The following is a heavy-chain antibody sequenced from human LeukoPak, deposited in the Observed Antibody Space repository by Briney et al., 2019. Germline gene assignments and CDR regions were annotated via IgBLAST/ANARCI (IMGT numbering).Heavy chain of an antibody. D-gene: IGHD3-22*01. J-gene: IGHJ4*02. Sequence: GGSLRLSCAASGFTFSSYGMTWVRQAPGKGLEWVSYISSSSSTIYYADSVKGRFTISRDNAKNSLYLQLNSLRAEDTAVYYCAKGGVVVVIPSFHYWGQGTLVTVSS. CDR3: AKGGVVVVIPSFHY. CDR2: ISSSSSTI. CDR1: GFTFSSYG. V-gene: IGHV3-48*01.